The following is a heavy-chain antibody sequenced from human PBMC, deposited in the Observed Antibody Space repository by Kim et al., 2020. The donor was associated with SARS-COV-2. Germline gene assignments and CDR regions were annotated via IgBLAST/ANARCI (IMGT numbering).Heavy chain of an antibody. Sequence: GGSLRLSCAACGLNFDSYAMNWVRQTPGKGLEWVAAICFDGRSTEYADSVKGRFTISRDNSKSTMYLEMNSLRAEDTALYYCAKGYDYESMSLSDYYNG. CDR3: AKGYDYESMSLSDYYNG. CDR1: GLNFDSYA. D-gene: IGHD3-22*01. J-gene: IGHJ6*01. CDR2: ICFDGRST. V-gene: IGHV3-30*18.